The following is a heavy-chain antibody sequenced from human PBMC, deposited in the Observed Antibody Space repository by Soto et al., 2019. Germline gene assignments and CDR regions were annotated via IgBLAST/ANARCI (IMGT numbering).Heavy chain of an antibody. CDR1: GYNFAGYW. J-gene: IGHJ6*02. CDR2: IFPGDSDT. V-gene: IGHV5-51*01. Sequence: GESLKISCKTAGYNFAGYWIGWVRQMPGKGLEWLGIIFPGDSDTKYSPSFQGQVIISADKSIRTAYLQWSSLKASDTAIYYCARQSGMDVWGQGTTVTVSS. D-gene: IGHD5-12*01. CDR3: ARQSGMDV.